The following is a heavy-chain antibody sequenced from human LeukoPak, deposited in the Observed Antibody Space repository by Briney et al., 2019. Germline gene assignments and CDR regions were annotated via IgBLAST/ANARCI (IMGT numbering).Heavy chain of an antibody. CDR2: ISNGGSTM. V-gene: IGHV3-11*01. J-gene: IGHJ4*02. CDR3: AKSSMVRGVIINYFDY. Sequence: GGSLRLSCAASEFTFSNYYMSWIRQAPGKGLEWVSYISNGGSTMYYADSVKGRFTISRDNSKNTLYLQMNSLRAEDTAVYYCAKSSMVRGVIINYFDYWGQGTLVTVSS. D-gene: IGHD3-10*01. CDR1: EFTFSNYY.